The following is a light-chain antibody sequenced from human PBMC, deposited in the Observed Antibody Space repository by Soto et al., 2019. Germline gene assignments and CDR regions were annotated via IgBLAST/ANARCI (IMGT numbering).Light chain of an antibody. Sequence: QSVLTQPASVSGSPGQSITISCTGTSSDVGGYDYVSWYQLHPGKAPKLMIFEVSNRPSGVSYRFSGSKSGNTASLTISGLQVEDEAGYYCCLYVGATTYVFGTGTKVTVL. CDR1: SSDVGGYDY. CDR2: EVS. CDR3: CLYVGATTYV. J-gene: IGLJ1*01. V-gene: IGLV2-14*01.